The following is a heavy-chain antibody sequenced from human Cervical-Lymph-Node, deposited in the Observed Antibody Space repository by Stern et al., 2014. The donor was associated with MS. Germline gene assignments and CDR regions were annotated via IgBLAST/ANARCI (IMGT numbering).Heavy chain of an antibody. V-gene: IGHV1-2*02. CDR3: ARRVAAAGTHYYGLFGH. D-gene: IGHD6-13*01. CDR2: FSPKSVGT. Sequence: QMQLVQSGGEVKEPGASVKVSCKASGYNFSDYYLHWVRQAPGQGLEWLGWFSPKSVGTTFAQKVQVRITMTSDTSIATAYMELTRLRSDDTAVYYCARRVAAAGTHYYGLFGHWGQGTLVTVSS. J-gene: IGHJ4*02. CDR1: GYNFSDYY.